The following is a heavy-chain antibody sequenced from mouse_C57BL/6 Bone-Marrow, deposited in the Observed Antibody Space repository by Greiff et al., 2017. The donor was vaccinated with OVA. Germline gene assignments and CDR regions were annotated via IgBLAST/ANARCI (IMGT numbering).Heavy chain of an antibody. D-gene: IGHD1-1*01. V-gene: IGHV1-43*01. CDR1: GYSFTGYY. Sequence: DVKLVESGPELVKPGASVTISCKASGYSFTGYYMHWVKQSSEKSLEWIGEINPSTGGTSYNQKFKGKATLTVDKSSSTAYMQLKSLTSEDSAVYYCARLLRYWGQGTTLTVSS. CDR2: INPSTGGT. J-gene: IGHJ2*01. CDR3: ARLLRY.